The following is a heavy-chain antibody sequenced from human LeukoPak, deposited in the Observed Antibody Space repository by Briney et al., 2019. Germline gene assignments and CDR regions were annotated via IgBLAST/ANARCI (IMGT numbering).Heavy chain of an antibody. CDR3: ARSRSSGWLYYYYYMDV. CDR1: GYTFTSYD. D-gene: IGHD6-19*01. CDR2: MNPNSGNT. Sequence: ASVKVSCKASGYTFTSYDINWVRQATGQGLEWMGWMNPNSGNTGYAQKFQGRVTMTRNTSISTAYMELSSLRSEDTAVYYCARSRSSGWLYYYYYMDVWGKGTTVTVSS. V-gene: IGHV1-8*01. J-gene: IGHJ6*03.